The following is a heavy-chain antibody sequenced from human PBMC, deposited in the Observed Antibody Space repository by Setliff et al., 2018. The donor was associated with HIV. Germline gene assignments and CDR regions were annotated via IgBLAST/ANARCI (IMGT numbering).Heavy chain of an antibody. Sequence: SSETLSLTCNVSGDSIRSRSFYWGWIRQPPGTGLEWIGNIFYSGHTYYNPSLRSRVTISVDTSKNQFSLNLRSVTAADTAVYYCARSPAAEGYWCQGTLVTVSS. CDR2: IFYSGHT. V-gene: IGHV4-39*01. J-gene: IGHJ4*02. CDR1: GDSIRSRSFY. D-gene: IGHD6-13*01. CDR3: ARSPAAEGY.